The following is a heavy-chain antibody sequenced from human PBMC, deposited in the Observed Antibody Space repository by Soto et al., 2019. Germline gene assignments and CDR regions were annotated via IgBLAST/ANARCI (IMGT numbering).Heavy chain of an antibody. CDR2: IIPILRTP. V-gene: IGHV1-69*08. D-gene: IGHD2-15*01. J-gene: IGHJ6*02. CDR3: AAPDGGPPLDAYDMYV. CDR1: GGTFSSYN. Sequence: QVQLVQFGAEVRKPGSSVKVSCKASGGTFSSYNINWVRQAPGQGLEWMGRIIPILRTPNYAQKFQGRVTITADKSTNTIHMELTNLRSNDTAVYYCAAPDGGPPLDAYDMYVLGQGTTVTVSS.